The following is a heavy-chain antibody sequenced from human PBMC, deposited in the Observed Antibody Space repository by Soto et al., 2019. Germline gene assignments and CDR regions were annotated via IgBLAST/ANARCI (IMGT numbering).Heavy chain of an antibody. CDR2: IYSGGST. V-gene: IGHV3-66*01. CDR1: GFTVSSNY. J-gene: IGHJ4*02. CDR3: ARETPDDYGDYVFDY. D-gene: IGHD4-17*01. Sequence: EVQLVESGGGLVQPGGSLRLSCAASGFTVSSNYMSWVRQAPGKGLEWVSVIYSGGSTYYADSVKGRFTISRDNSKNTLYLQMISLRAEDTAVYYCARETPDDYGDYVFDYWGQGTLVTVSS.